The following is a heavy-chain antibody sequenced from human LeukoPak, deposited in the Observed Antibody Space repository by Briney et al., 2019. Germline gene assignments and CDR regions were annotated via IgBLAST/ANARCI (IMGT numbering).Heavy chain of an antibody. CDR1: GFTFSSYA. J-gene: IGHJ3*02. V-gene: IGHV3-23*01. CDR3: AKDKGRQYYYDSSGRRAFDI. D-gene: IGHD3-22*01. CDR2: ISGSGGST. Sequence: GGSLRLSCAASGFTFSSYAMSWVRQAPGKGLEWVSAISGSGGSTYYADSVKGRFTISRDNSKNPLYLQMNSLRAEDTAVYYCAKDKGRQYYYDSSGRRAFDIWGQGTMVTVSS.